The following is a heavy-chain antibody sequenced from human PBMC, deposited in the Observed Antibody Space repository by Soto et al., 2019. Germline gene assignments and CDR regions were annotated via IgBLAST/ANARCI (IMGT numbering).Heavy chain of an antibody. Sequence: SETLSLTCTVSVCSISRYYWSSIRQPPGKGLEWIGYIYYSGSTNYNPSLKSRVTISVDTSKNQFSLKLSSVTAAATAVYYCARPGDSSGYYPFDYWGQGTLVTVSS. CDR1: VCSISRYY. CDR3: ARPGDSSGYYPFDY. J-gene: IGHJ4*02. CDR2: IYYSGST. V-gene: IGHV4-59*08. D-gene: IGHD3-22*01.